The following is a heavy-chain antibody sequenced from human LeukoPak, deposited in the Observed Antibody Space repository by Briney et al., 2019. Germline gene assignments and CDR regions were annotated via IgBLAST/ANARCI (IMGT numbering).Heavy chain of an antibody. CDR3: ARDGRGEFDP. CDR2: IYYSGST. CDR1: GGSISSYF. Sequence: SETLSLTCTVSGGSISSYFSSWIRHPPGKGLEWIGYIYYSGSTNYNPSLKSRVTISVDTSKNQFSLKLSSVTAADTAVYYCARDGRGEFDPWGQGTLVTVSS. D-gene: IGHD3-10*01. J-gene: IGHJ5*02. V-gene: IGHV4-59*01.